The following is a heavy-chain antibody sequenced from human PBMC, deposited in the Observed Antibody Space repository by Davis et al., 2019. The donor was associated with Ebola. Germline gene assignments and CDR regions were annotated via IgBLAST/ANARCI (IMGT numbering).Heavy chain of an antibody. D-gene: IGHD4-17*01. CDR1: GFTFTNAW. J-gene: IGHJ3*02. Sequence: GESLKISCATSGFTFTNAWMRWERQAPGQGLEWVGRIKSTSDGGRIDYAAPVKGRFTISIDDSINTLYLQMDSLKTEDTGVYYCTKGYGDYGSDALDILGQGTMVTVSS. V-gene: IGHV3-15*01. CDR2: IKSTSDGGRI. CDR3: TKGYGDYGSDALDI.